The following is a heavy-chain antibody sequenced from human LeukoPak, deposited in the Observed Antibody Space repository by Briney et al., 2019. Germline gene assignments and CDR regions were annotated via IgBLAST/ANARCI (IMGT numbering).Heavy chain of an antibody. Sequence: GGSLRLSCAASRFTFSNDNMNWFRQAPGKGLEWISYISFDSINIQYADSVKGRFTASRDNAKNTLYLQLSSLRDEDTAVYYCARDFWLTTIYPWGQGTLVTVSS. V-gene: IGHV3-48*02. D-gene: IGHD4/OR15-4a*01. CDR2: ISFDSINI. CDR3: ARDFWLTTIYP. CDR1: RFTFSNDN. J-gene: IGHJ5*02.